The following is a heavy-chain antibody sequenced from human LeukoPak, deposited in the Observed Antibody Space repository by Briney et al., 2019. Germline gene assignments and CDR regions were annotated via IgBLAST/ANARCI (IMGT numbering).Heavy chain of an antibody. CDR3: TRGQGLYY. V-gene: IGHV3-49*03. CDR2: IRRKVYGGTA. Sequence: GRSLRLSCAASGFTFSDSTMSWYRQAPGKGLEWVGFIRRKVYGGTAEYAASVKGRFTISRDDSKSTAYLQMNSLKIEDTAVYYCTRGQGLYYWGQGTLVTVSS. D-gene: IGHD3/OR15-3a*01. CDR1: GFTFSDST. J-gene: IGHJ4*02.